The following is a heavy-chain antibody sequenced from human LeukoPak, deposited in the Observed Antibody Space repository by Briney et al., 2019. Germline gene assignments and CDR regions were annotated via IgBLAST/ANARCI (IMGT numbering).Heavy chain of an antibody. Sequence: PGGSLRLSCAASGFTFSDYAMHWVRQAPGKGLEFVSVIGPIGVYTYHANSVKGRFTISRDNSKSTVSLQMGSLRDEDMAVYYCARSPPGRTNWNYYDYWGRGTLVTVSS. CDR2: IGPIGVYT. CDR3: ARSPPGRTNWNYYDY. D-gene: IGHD1-1*01. J-gene: IGHJ4*02. CDR1: GFTFSDYA. V-gene: IGHV3-64*01.